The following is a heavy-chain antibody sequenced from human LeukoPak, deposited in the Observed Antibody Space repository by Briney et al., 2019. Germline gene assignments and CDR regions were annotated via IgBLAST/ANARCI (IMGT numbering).Heavy chain of an antibody. Sequence: ASVKVSCKASGYTFTSYDTNWVRQATGQGLEWMGWMNPNSGNTDYAQKFQGRVTMTRNTSISTAYMELSSLRSEDTAVYYCARGIGSTTVTTLEYYFDYWGQGTLVTVSS. J-gene: IGHJ4*02. CDR1: GYTFTSYD. D-gene: IGHD4-17*01. V-gene: IGHV1-8*01. CDR2: MNPNSGNT. CDR3: ARGIGSTTVTTLEYYFDY.